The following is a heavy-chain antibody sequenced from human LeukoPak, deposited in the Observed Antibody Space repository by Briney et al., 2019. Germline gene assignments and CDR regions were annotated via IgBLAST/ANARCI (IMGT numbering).Heavy chain of an antibody. Sequence: GGSLRLSCAASGFTVGNAWMSWVRQAPGKGLEWVSGISGSGSSTYYADSVKGRFTISRDNSKNTLYLQMNNLRAEDTAVYYCAKERIWNVVVVVAAQNFDYWGQGTLVTVSS. CDR1: GFTVGNAW. CDR2: ISGSGSST. V-gene: IGHV3-23*01. D-gene: IGHD2-15*01. J-gene: IGHJ4*02. CDR3: AKERIWNVVVVVAAQNFDY.